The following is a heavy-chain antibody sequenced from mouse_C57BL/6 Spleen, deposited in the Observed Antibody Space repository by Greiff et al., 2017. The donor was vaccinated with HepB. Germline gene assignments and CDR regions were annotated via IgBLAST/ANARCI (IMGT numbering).Heavy chain of an antibody. CDR3: ASHSSGYSPLDY. CDR1: GYTFTSYW. V-gene: IGHV1-61*01. J-gene: IGHJ2*01. D-gene: IGHD3-2*02. CDR2: IYPSDSET. Sequence: QVQLQQPGAELVRPGSSVKLSCKASGYTFTSYWMDWVTQRPGQGLEWIGNIYPSDSETHYNQKFKDKATLTVDKSSSTAYMQLSSLTSEDSAVYYCASHSSGYSPLDYWGQGTTLTVSS.